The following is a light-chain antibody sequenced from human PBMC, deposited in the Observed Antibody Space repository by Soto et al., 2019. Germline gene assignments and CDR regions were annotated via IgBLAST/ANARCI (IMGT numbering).Light chain of an antibody. V-gene: IGKV1-12*01. CDR1: QDINRW. Sequence: DIPMTQSPSSVSASVGDRVTISCRASQDINRWLAWHQQKPGEAPNLLIFSASSLQSGVPSKFSGSGSGTDFTLTITNLQPEDVATYYCQQAHSFPLTFGPGTKVDLK. CDR3: QQAHSFPLT. CDR2: SAS. J-gene: IGKJ3*01.